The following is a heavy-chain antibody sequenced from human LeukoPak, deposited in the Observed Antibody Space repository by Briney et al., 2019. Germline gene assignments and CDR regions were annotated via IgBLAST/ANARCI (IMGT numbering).Heavy chain of an antibody. V-gene: IGHV3-53*01. CDR2: IYSDGRT. Sequence: GGSLRLSCAASGFTVSNKYMTWVRQAPGKGLEWVSLIYSDGRTYYADSVKGRFTISRDNAKNSLYLQMNSLRAEDTAVYYCAELGITMIGGVWGKGKTVIISS. D-gene: IGHD3-10*02. CDR1: GFTVSNKY. J-gene: IGHJ6*04. CDR3: AELGITMIGGV.